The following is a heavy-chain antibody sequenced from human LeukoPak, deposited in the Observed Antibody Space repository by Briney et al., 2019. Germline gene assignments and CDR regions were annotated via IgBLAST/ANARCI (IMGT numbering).Heavy chain of an antibody. CDR3: ARQGELLSSFDY. J-gene: IGHJ4*02. D-gene: IGHD3-10*01. V-gene: IGHV4-31*03. CDR2: IYYSGST. Sequence: SQTLSLTCTVSGGSISSGGYYWSWIRQHPGKGLEWIGYIYYSGSTYYNPSLKSRVTISVYTSKNQFSLKLSSVTAADTAVYYCARQGELLSSFDYWGQGTLVTVSS. CDR1: GGSISSGGYY.